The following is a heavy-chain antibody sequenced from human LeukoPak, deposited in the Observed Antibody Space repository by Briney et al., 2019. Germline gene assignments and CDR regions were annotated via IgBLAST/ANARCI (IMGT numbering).Heavy chain of an antibody. D-gene: IGHD2-8*02. Sequence: SETLSLTCSVSGGSISSYYWSWIRQPPGKGLEWIGFIHYSGSTNYNPSLKSRVTISVDTSKNQFSLKLSSVTAADTAVYYCARVDRSTYWLDYWGQGALVTVSS. V-gene: IGHV4-59*08. CDR3: ARVDRSTYWLDY. CDR1: GGSISSYY. CDR2: IHYSGST. J-gene: IGHJ4*02.